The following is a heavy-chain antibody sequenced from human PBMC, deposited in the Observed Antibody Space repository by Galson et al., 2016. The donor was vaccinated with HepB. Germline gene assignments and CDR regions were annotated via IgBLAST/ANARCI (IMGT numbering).Heavy chain of an antibody. V-gene: IGHV3-66*01. CDR1: GLSVSINY. Sequence: SLRLSCAASGLSVSINYMSWVRQAPGKGLERVSVIYSGGSTFYADSVKGRFTISRDNSKNTLYLQMNRLRAEDTAVYYCARTQRNGDELDYWGQGTLVTVSS. CDR2: IYSGGST. CDR3: ARTQRNGDELDY. J-gene: IGHJ4*02. D-gene: IGHD4-17*01.